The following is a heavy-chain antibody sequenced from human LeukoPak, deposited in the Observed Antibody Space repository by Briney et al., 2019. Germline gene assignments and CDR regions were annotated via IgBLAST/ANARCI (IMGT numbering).Heavy chain of an antibody. J-gene: IGHJ4*02. D-gene: IGHD6-19*01. CDR3: TRGIMRQWLACHDY. CDR2: IRSKAYGGTT. Sequence: PGGSLRLXCTASGFTSGDYAMSWFRQAPGKGLESVGFIRSKAYGGTTEYAASVKGRFTISRDDSKSIAYLQMNSLKTEDTAVYYCTRGIMRQWLACHDYWGQGTLVTVSS. CDR1: GFTSGDYA. V-gene: IGHV3-49*03.